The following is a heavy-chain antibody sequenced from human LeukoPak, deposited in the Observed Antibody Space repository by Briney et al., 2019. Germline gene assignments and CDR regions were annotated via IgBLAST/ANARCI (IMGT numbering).Heavy chain of an antibody. CDR2: IKSKTNGGTT. CDR3: TKFDYAAFEY. D-gene: IGHD4-17*01. CDR1: GFTFSNAW. Sequence: GGSLRLSCVASGFTFSNAWMSWVRQAPGKGLEWVGRIKSKTNGGTTDYAAPVKGRFTISRDGSKNTLYLQMNSLKTEDTAVYYCTKFDYAAFEYWGQGTLVTVSS. J-gene: IGHJ4*02. V-gene: IGHV3-15*01.